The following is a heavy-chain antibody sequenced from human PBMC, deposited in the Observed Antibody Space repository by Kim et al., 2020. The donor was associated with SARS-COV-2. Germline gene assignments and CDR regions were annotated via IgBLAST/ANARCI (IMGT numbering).Heavy chain of an antibody. J-gene: IGHJ4*02. CDR2: INSRSNDI. CDR3: ASWGKVIGA. D-gene: IGHD3-16*02. V-gene: IGHV3-21*01. CDR1: GFSLNSYT. Sequence: GGSLRLSCVVSGFSLNSYTMHWVRQAPGEGLEWVSSINSRSNDIYYADSVRGRFTISRDNAKNSLFLQMSSLKAEDTAVYYCASWGKVIGAWGQGTLVTVSS.